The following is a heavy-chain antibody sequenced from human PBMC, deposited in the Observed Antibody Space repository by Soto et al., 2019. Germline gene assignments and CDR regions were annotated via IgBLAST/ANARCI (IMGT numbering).Heavy chain of an antibody. CDR2: IIPIFGTA. Sequence: VASVKVSCKASGGTFSSYAISWVRQAPGQGLEWMGGIIPIFGTANYAQKFQGRVTITADESTSTAYMELSSLRSEDTAVYYCARFALGDYPSYWGQGTLVTVSS. CDR1: GGTFSSYA. CDR3: ARFALGDYPSY. D-gene: IGHD4-17*01. J-gene: IGHJ4*02. V-gene: IGHV1-69*13.